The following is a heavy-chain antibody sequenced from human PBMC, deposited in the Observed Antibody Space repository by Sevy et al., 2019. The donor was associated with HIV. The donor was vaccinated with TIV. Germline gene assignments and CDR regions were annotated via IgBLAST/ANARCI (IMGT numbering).Heavy chain of an antibody. CDR1: GFPFSNFA. D-gene: IGHD2-8*02. V-gene: IGHV3-23*01. J-gene: IGHJ6*02. Sequence: GGSLRLSCAASGFPFSNFAMSWVRQAPGKGLEWVSTLIGGGSRTYYADSVTGQFIISRDNSRNTLYRQMNSLRAEDTAIYYCAKRRVQSGLSGGGANYGMDVCGRGTTVTVSS. CDR2: LIGGGSRT. CDR3: AKRRVQSGLSGGGANYGMDV.